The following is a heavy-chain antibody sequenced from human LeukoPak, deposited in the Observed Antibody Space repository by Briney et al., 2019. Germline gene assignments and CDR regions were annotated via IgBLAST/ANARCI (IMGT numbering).Heavy chain of an antibody. D-gene: IGHD2-15*01. CDR2: ISGSGGST. CDR3: AKIYCSGGSCSDY. CDR1: GFTFSSYA. J-gene: IGHJ4*02. Sequence: GGSLRLSCAASGFTFSSYAMSWVRQAPGKGLEWVSAISGSGGSTYYADSVKGRFTISRDNSRNTLYLQMNSLRAEDTAVYYCAKIYCSGGSCSDYWGQGTLVTVSS. V-gene: IGHV3-23*01.